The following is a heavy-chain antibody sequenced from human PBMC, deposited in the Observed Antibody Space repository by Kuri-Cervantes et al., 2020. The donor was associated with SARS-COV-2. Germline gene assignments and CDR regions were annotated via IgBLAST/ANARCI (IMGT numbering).Heavy chain of an antibody. J-gene: IGHJ2*01. Sequence: GESLKISCTASGFTFNSYNMKWVRQAPGKGLEWVSGIGPSNTYIYYADSVKGRFTISRDNSKTTLYLQMNSLRAEDTAVYYCAKDLSPLYSSSWYNWYFDLWGRGTLVTVSS. CDR2: IGPSNTYI. CDR1: GFTFNSYN. CDR3: AKDLSPLYSSSWYNWYFDL. D-gene: IGHD6-13*01. V-gene: IGHV3-21*04.